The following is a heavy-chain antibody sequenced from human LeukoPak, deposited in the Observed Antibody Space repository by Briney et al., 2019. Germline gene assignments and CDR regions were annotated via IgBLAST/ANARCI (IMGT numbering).Heavy chain of an antibody. CDR1: GGSFSGYY. CDR3: AHVTWCYYYYMDV. V-gene: IGHV4-34*01. CDR2: INHSGST. Sequence: SETLSLTCAVYGGSFSGYYWSWIRQPPGKGLEWIGEINHSGSTNYNPSLKSRVTISVDTSKNQFSLKLSSVTAADTAVYYCAHVTWCYYYYMDVWGKGTTVTVSS. D-gene: IGHD4-11*01. J-gene: IGHJ6*03.